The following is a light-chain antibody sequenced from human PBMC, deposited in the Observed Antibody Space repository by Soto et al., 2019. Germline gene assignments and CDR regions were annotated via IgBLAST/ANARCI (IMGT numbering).Light chain of an antibody. V-gene: IGKV1-39*01. J-gene: IGKJ4*01. CDR3: QQYNQWPLT. CDR2: GAS. CDR1: QSISYY. Sequence: DIQVTQSPSSLSASVGDRVTITCRASQSISYYLNWYLQKPGKAPNLLIYGASTLQSGVTSRFSGSGSGTDFTLTVSSLQPEDFAVYSCQQYNQWPLTFGGGTKVDIK.